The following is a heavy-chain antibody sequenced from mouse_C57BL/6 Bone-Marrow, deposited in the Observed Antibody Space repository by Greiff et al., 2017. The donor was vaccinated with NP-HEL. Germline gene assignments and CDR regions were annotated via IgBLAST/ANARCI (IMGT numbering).Heavy chain of an antibody. Sequence: QVQLQQPGAELVKPGASVKVSCKASGYTFTSYWMHWVKQRPGQGLEWIGRIHPSDSDTNYTHKFKGKATLTVDKSSSTAYMKLSSLTSEDSAVYYSAIGGLANYSNYADYWGQGTTLTVSS. CDR3: AIGGLANYSNYADY. CDR1: GYTFTSYW. D-gene: IGHD2-5*01. V-gene: IGHV1-74*01. CDR2: IHPSDSDT. J-gene: IGHJ2*01.